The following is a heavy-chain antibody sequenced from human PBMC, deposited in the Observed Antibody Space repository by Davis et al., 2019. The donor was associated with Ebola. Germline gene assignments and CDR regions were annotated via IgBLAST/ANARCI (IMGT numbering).Heavy chain of an antibody. J-gene: IGHJ4*02. D-gene: IGHD3-3*01. CDR1: EFTFSDYG. V-gene: IGHV3-30*03. CDR2: ISYDGNHK. Sequence: PGGSLRLSCAASEFTFSDYGMHWVRQAPGKGLEWVAVISYDGNHKFYADSVNGRYTISRDNSKNTLYLQMYSLRAEDTAVYYCARVFSQAGDYWGQGTLVTVSS. CDR3: ARVFSQAGDY.